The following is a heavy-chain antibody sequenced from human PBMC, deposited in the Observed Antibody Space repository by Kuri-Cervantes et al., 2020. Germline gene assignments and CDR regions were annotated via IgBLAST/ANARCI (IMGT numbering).Heavy chain of an antibody. D-gene: IGHD3-16*01. CDR2: ISGSGGST. CDR3: ASWGGLFK. CDR1: GFTFSSYA. V-gene: IGHV3-23*01. Sequence: ETLSLTCAASGFTFSSYAMSWVRQAPGKGLEWVSAISGSGGSTYYADSVKGRFTISRDNSKNTLYLQMNSLRAEDTAVYYCASWGGLFKWGQGTLVTVSS. J-gene: IGHJ4*02.